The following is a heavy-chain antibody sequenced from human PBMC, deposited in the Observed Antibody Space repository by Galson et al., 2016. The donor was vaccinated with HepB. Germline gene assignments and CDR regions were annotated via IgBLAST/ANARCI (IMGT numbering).Heavy chain of an antibody. J-gene: IGHJ4*02. Sequence: SLRLSCAASGFTFSSYAMNWVRQAPGKGLAWVSAIRGSGGSTDYADTVKGRFTISRDNSKNTVYLKMNSLRAEDTAVYYCAKDGKWNYIWGYFDYWGQGTPVTVSS. CDR1: GFTFSSYA. V-gene: IGHV3-23*01. CDR3: AKDGKWNYIWGYFDY. D-gene: IGHD1-7*01. CDR2: IRGSGGST.